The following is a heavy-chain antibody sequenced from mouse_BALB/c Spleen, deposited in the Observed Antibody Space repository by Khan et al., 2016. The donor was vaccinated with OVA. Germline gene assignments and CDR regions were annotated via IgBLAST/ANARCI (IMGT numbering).Heavy chain of an antibody. CDR2: IDPENGDT. J-gene: IGHJ3*01. CDR3: NPLPPWFAY. Sequence: VQLQQSGAELVRSGASVKLSCTASGFNIKDSYMHWVKQRPEQGLEWIGWIDPENGDTDYAPQFQGKATMTADTSSNTDYLQLSCLTSEDTPVYCCNPLPPWFAYWGQGTLVTVSA. CDR1: GFNIKDSY. V-gene: IGHV14-4*02.